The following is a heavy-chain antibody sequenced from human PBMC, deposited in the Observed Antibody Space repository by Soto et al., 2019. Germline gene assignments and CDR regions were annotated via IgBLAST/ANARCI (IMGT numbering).Heavy chain of an antibody. CDR1: EFTFSSYP. V-gene: IGHV3-23*01. J-gene: IGHJ3*02. CDR3: AKARDTVTAYDAYDM. D-gene: IGHD2-21*02. CDR2: ITGSGGFT. Sequence: PGGSLRLSCAASEFTFSSYPMSWVRQAPGKGLEWVSAITGSGGFTNYADSVKGRFTISNSKNTLFLQMNSLRAEDTAVYYCAKARDTVTAYDAYDMWGQGTMVTVSS.